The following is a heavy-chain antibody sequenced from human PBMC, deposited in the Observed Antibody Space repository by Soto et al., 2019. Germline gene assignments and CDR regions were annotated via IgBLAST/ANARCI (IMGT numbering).Heavy chain of an antibody. J-gene: IGHJ4*02. D-gene: IGHD1-1*01. CDR3: VRSREVYNLVADY. Sequence: EAQLVESGGGLVQPGGSLRLSCAASGFTFSGYWMHWVRQATERGLVWVARINGDGTTTHYADSVKGRFTISRDNAKNTLYLQMNSLRAEDTAVYSCVRSREVYNLVADYWGQGTLVTVSS. V-gene: IGHV3-74*01. CDR1: GFTFSGYW. CDR2: INGDGTTT.